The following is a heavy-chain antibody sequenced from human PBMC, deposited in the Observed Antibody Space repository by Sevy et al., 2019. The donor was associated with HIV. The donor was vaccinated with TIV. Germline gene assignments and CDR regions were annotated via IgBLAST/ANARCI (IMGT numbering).Heavy chain of an antibody. V-gene: IGHV4-31*03. CDR3: AIAESSMKGARVFDY. J-gene: IGHJ4*02. D-gene: IGHD1-26*01. CDR2: IYYSGST. Sequence: SETLSLTCTVSGGSISSGGYYWTWIRQHPGKGLEWIGYIYYSGSTYYNPSLKSRVALSVDTSRNQFSLKLSSVTAADTAVYYCAIAESSMKGARVFDYWGPGTLVTVSS. CDR1: GGSISSGGYY.